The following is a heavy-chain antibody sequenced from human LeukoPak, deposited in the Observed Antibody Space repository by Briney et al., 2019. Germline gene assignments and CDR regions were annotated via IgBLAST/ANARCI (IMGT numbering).Heavy chain of an antibody. Sequence: GGSLRLSCAATGFIVSSNYMSWVRQAPGKGLEWVSVIYSGGSTYYADSVKGRFTISRDNSKNTLYLQVNSLRAEDTAVYYCARVSYGSGSYYFIDWGQGPLVTVSS. CDR1: GFIVSSNY. D-gene: IGHD3-10*01. CDR3: ARVSYGSGSYYFID. V-gene: IGHV3-66*01. J-gene: IGHJ4*02. CDR2: IYSGGST.